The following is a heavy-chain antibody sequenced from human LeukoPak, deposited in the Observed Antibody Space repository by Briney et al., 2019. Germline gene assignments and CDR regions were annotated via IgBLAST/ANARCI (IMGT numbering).Heavy chain of an antibody. Sequence: GGSLRLSCAASGFTFSSYWMSWVRQAPGKGLEWVANIKPDGSDMYYVDSVKGRFTISRDNAKNSLYLQMNSLRAEDTAVYYCARWGGGFDYWGQGTLVTVSS. D-gene: IGHD3-16*01. CDR3: ARWGGGFDY. CDR1: GFTFSSYW. J-gene: IGHJ4*02. CDR2: IKPDGSDM. V-gene: IGHV3-7*01.